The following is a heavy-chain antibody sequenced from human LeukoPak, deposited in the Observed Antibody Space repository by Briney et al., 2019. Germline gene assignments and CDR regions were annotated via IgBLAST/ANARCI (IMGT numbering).Heavy chain of an antibody. J-gene: IGHJ4*02. V-gene: IGHV1-69*05. D-gene: IGHD1-26*01. CDR1: GGTFSSYA. Sequence: ASVKVSCKASGGTFSSYAISLVRQAPGQGLEWMGGIIPIFGTANYAQKFQGRVTITTDESTSTAYMELSSLRSEDTAVYYCASGGNYGYFDYWGQGTLVTVSS. CDR2: IIPIFGTA. CDR3: ASGGNYGYFDY.